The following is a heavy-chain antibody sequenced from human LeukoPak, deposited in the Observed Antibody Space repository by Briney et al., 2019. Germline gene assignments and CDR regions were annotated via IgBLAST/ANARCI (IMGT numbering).Heavy chain of an antibody. CDR2: ISASGGST. CDR1: GFTFSSYA. Sequence: GGSLRLSCAASGFTFSSYAMSWLSQLPGNGLEWVSAISASGGSTYYADSVKGRFTISRDNSKTTLYLQMNSLRAEDTAVYYCAKHTAMGVLYMDVWGKGTTVTASS. CDR3: AKHTAMGVLYMDV. D-gene: IGHD5-18*01. V-gene: IGHV3-23*01. J-gene: IGHJ6*03.